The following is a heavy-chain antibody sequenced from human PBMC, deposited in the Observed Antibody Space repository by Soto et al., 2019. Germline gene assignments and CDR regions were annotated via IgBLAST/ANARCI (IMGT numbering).Heavy chain of an antibody. CDR2: INHSAST. CDR3: AREWISQWRVRKPPYYFDY. V-gene: IGHV4-34*01. D-gene: IGHD6-19*01. Sequence: QVQLQQWGAGLLKPSETLSLTCAVYGGSFSGYYWSWIRQPPGKGLEWIAEINHSASTNYNPSLKSRVTISIDTSKNQFSLKLSSVTAADTAVYYCAREWISQWRVRKPPYYFDYWGQGTLVTVSS. J-gene: IGHJ4*02. CDR1: GGSFSGYY.